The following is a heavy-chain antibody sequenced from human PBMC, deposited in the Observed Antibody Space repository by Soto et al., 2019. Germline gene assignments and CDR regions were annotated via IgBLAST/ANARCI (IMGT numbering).Heavy chain of an antibody. V-gene: IGHV3-23*01. J-gene: IGHJ4*02. CDR1: GFTFSTYA. D-gene: IGHD4-17*01. CDR3: AKDRYGDYGGVDY. Sequence: EVQLLESGGGLVQPGGSLRLSCAASGFTFSTYAMIWVRQAPGKGLEWVSVITGGGGRTYYADSVKGRFTISRDNSKNTRYLQRNSLRAEDTAVYYCAKDRYGDYGGVDYWGQGTLVTVSS. CDR2: ITGGGGRT.